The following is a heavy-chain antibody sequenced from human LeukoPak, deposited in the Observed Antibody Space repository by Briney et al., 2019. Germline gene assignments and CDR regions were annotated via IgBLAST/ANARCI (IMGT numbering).Heavy chain of an antibody. J-gene: IGHJ4*02. CDR1: GVSFSGYY. D-gene: IGHD2-2*01. CDR3: ARDRGHCTGTSCHEFDY. V-gene: IGHV4-34*01. Sequence: SETLSLTCAVYGVSFSGYYWSWIRQPPGKGREWIGEINHSGSTNYNPSLKSRVTISVDTSKNQFSLKLTSVTAADTAVYFCARDRGHCTGTSCHEFDYWGQGTLVTVSS. CDR2: INHSGST.